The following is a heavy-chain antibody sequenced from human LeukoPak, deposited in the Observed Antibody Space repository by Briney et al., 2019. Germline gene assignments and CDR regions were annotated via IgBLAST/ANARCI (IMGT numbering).Heavy chain of an antibody. CDR3: ARARKGGVEDY. J-gene: IGHJ4*02. V-gene: IGHV4-59*01. CDR1: GGSISSYY. D-gene: IGHD3-16*01. Sequence: PSETLSLTCTVSGGSISSYYWSWIRQPPGKGLEWIGYIYYSGSTNYNPSLKSRVTISVDTSKNQFSLKLSSVTAADTAVYYCARARKGGVEDYWGQGTLVTVSS. CDR2: IYYSGST.